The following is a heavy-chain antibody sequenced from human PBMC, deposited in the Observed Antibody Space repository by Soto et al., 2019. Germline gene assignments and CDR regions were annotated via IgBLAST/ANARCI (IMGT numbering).Heavy chain of an antibody. D-gene: IGHD3-22*01. CDR1: GFTFSSYA. J-gene: IGHJ5*02. CDR3: AKPPYYYDSSGYYYGYNWFDP. V-gene: IGHV3-23*01. CDR2: ISGSGGST. Sequence: PGGSLRLSCAASGFTFSSYAISWVRQAPGKGLEWFSAISGSGGSTYYADSVKGRFTISRDNSKNTLYLQMNSLRAEDTAVYYRAKPPYYYDSSGYYYGYNWFDPWGQGTLVTVYS.